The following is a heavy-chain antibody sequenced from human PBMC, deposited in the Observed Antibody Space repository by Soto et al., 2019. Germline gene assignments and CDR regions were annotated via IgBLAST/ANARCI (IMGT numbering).Heavy chain of an antibody. D-gene: IGHD3-22*01. CDR3: AKATYYYDSSGYFPFDY. Sequence: PWWSLRLSCSASGFTFNTCAMSWSRQAPGKGLEWVSAISGSGGSTYYADSVKGRFTISRDNSKNTLYLQMNSLRAEDTAVYYCAKATYYYDSSGYFPFDYWGQGTLVTVSS. CDR1: GFTFNTCA. CDR2: ISGSGGST. V-gene: IGHV3-23*01. J-gene: IGHJ4*02.